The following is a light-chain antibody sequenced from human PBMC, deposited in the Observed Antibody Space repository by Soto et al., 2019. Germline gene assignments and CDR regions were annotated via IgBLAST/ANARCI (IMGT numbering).Light chain of an antibody. V-gene: IGLV2-14*01. Sequence: QSVLTQPAPVSGSPGQSITISCTGTSSDVGGYNYVSWYQQDPGKAPKLMIYEVSNRAAGVSNRFSGSKSGNTASLTISGLQAEDEADYYCSSYTSSGTPYVFGTGTKVTVL. CDR3: SSYTSSGTPYV. CDR2: EVS. J-gene: IGLJ1*01. CDR1: SSDVGGYNY.